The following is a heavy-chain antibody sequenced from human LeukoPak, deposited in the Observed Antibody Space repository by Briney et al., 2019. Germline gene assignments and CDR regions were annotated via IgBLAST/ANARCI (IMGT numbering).Heavy chain of an antibody. D-gene: IGHD3-22*01. Sequence: ASVKVSCKASGYTFTSYYMHWVRQAPGQGLEWMGIINPSGGSTSYAQKFQGRVTMTRDTSTSTVYMELSSLRSEDTAVYCCAREAWGWYDSSGYPDYWGQGTLVTVSS. V-gene: IGHV1-46*01. CDR1: GYTFTSYY. CDR3: AREAWGWYDSSGYPDY. CDR2: INPSGGST. J-gene: IGHJ4*02.